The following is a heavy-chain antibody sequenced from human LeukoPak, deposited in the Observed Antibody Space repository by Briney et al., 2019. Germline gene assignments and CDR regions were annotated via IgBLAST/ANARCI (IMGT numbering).Heavy chain of an antibody. J-gene: IGHJ6*03. Sequence: WASVKVSCKASGYTFTSYYMHWVRQAPGQGLEWMGIINPSGGSTSYAQKFQGRVTMTRDTSTSTVYMELSSLRSEDTAVYYCARDGAQASSSWTSYYYYYYMDVWGKGTTVTISS. CDR1: GYTFTSYY. D-gene: IGHD6-13*01. V-gene: IGHV1-46*01. CDR2: INPSGGST. CDR3: ARDGAQASSSWTSYYYYYYMDV.